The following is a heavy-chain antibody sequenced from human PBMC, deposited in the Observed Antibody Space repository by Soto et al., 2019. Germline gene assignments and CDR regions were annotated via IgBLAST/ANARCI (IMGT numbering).Heavy chain of an antibody. J-gene: IGHJ5*02. D-gene: IGHD6-13*01. CDR1: GGTFSSDA. V-gene: IGHV1-69*13. CDR3: ARGGSSSWYFGWFDP. CDR2: IIPIFGTA. Sequence: GASVKVSCKASGGTFSSDAISWVRQAPGQGLEWMGGIIPIFGTANYAQKFQGRVTITADESTSTAYMELSSLRSEDTAVYYCARGGSSSWYFGWFDPWGQGTLVTVSS.